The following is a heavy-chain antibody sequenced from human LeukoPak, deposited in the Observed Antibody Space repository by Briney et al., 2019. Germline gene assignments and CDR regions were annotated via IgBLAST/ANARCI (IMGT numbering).Heavy chain of an antibody. D-gene: IGHD2-2*01. J-gene: IGHJ4*02. CDR2: IIPILGIA. Sequence: ASVKVSCKASGGTFSSYAISWVRQAPGQGLEWMGRIIPILGIANCAQKFQGRVTITADKSTSTAYMELSSLRSEDTAVYYCARHQSYCSSTSCYAAFDYWGQGTLVTVSS. V-gene: IGHV1-69*04. CDR3: ARHQSYCSSTSCYAAFDY. CDR1: GGTFSSYA.